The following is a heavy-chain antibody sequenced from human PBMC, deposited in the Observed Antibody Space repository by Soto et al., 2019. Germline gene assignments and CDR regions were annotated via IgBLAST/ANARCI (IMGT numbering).Heavy chain of an antibody. CDR3: ARSRGPRNRNAFDI. CDR2: IYRTGST. CDR1: GGSFTSNNW. J-gene: IGHJ3*02. Sequence: SETLSLTCAVSGGSFTSNNWWTWVRQPPGQGLEWIGEIYRTGSTNYNPSLQSRVTISLDTSQNQISLNLSSVTGADTAVYYCARSRGPRNRNAFDIWGQGTMVTVSS. V-gene: IGHV4-4*02. D-gene: IGHD3-10*01.